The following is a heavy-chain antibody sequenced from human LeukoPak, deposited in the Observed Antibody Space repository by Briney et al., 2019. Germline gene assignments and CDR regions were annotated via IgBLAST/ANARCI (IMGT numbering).Heavy chain of an antibody. D-gene: IGHD3-10*01. CDR1: RFTFSSYA. CDR2: ISGSGGST. V-gene: IGHV3-23*01. CDR3: GGGGFGEAYYYYYYMDV. Sequence: GGSLRLSCAASRFTFSSYAMSWVRQAPGKGLEWVSAISGSGGSTYYADSVKGRFTISRDNSKKTLYLQMDSLRGEDPAVYYCGGGGFGEAYYYYYYMDVWGKGTTVTVPS. J-gene: IGHJ6*03.